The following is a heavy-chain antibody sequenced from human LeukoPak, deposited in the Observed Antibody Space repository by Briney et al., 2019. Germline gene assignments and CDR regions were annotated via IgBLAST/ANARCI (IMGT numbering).Heavy chain of an antibody. CDR1: GYRFAIYW. J-gene: IGHJ4*02. CDR2: IYPGDSDT. CDR3: ARHGSGSYAPFDY. V-gene: IGHV5-51*01. D-gene: IGHD3-10*01. Sequence: GESLKISCKSSGYRFAIYWIGWVRQMPGKGLEWMGIIYPGDSDTQYSPSFQGQVTISVDKSINTAYLQWSSLKASDTATYYCARHGSGSYAPFDYWGQGTLVTVSS.